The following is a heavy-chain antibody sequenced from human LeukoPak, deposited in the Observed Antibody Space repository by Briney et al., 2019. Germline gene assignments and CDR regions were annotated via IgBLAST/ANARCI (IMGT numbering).Heavy chain of an antibody. D-gene: IGHD6-19*01. CDR2: IYNSGST. CDR1: GGSSSAYY. J-gene: IGHJ4*02. Sequence: SETLSLTCTVSGGSSSAYYYTWIRQPPGKGLEWIGLIYNSGSTNYNPSLESRVIISADTSKNQFSLKLTSVTAADTAVYYCAREFSDWGQGTLVTASS. CDR3: AREFSD. V-gene: IGHV4-59*01.